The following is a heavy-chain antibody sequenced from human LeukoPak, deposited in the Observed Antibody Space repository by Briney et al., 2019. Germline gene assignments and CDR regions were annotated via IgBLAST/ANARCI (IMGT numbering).Heavy chain of an antibody. Sequence: HTGGSLRLSCAASGFTFSSYAMSWVRQAPGKGLEWVSGISGSGSSTNYADSVKGRFTISRDNSKKTLYLQMNSLRAEDTAIYYCAKAQRPPILYYFGYWGQGTLVTVSS. V-gene: IGHV3-23*01. D-gene: IGHD6-25*01. CDR3: AKAQRPPILYYFGY. J-gene: IGHJ4*02. CDR2: ISGSGSST. CDR1: GFTFSSYA.